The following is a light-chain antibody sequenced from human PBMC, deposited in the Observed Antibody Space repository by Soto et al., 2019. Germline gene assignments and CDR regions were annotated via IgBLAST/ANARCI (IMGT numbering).Light chain of an antibody. J-gene: IGKJ2*01. CDR2: AAS. CDR3: QQLNGYPLYT. CDR1: QGISSY. Sequence: IQLTQSPSSLSASVGDRVTITCRASQGISSYLAWYQQKPGKAPKLLIYAASTLQSGVPSRFSGSGSVTDFTLTISSLQPEDFATYYCQQLNGYPLYTFGQGTKLEIK. V-gene: IGKV1-9*01.